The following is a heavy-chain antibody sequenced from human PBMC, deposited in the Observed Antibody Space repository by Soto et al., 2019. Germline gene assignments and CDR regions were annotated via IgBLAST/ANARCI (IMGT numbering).Heavy chain of an antibody. Sequence: SETLSLTCTVSGGSISSGGYYWSWIRQHPGKGLEWIGYIYYSGSTYYNPSLKSRVTISVDTSKNQFSLKLSSVTAADTAVYYCAGGAIGLISYWGQGTLVTVSS. CDR1: GGSISSGGYY. J-gene: IGHJ4*02. CDR3: AGGAIGLISY. D-gene: IGHD2-2*01. CDR2: IYYSGST. V-gene: IGHV4-31*03.